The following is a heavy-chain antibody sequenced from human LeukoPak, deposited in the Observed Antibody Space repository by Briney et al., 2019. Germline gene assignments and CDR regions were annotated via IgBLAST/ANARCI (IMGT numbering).Heavy chain of an antibody. V-gene: IGHV4-4*07. D-gene: IGHD1-26*01. CDR1: GGSISSYY. CDR2: IYTSGST. Sequence: SETLSLTXTVSGGSISSYYWSWIRQPAGKGVEWIGRIYTSGSTNYNPSLKSRVTMSVDTSKNQFSLKLSSVAAADTAVYYCARDFGGRRELLPFDHWGQGTLVTVSS. CDR3: ARDFGGRRELLPFDH. J-gene: IGHJ4*02.